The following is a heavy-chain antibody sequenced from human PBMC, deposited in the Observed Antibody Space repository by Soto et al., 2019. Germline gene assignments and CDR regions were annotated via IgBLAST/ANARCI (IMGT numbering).Heavy chain of an antibody. D-gene: IGHD3-22*01. CDR3: ARSHLYYDSSGYPDY. Sequence: GGSLRLSCAASGFTFSSYAMSWVRQAPGKGLEWVSGISGSGGAIYSADSVRGRFAISRDNSKNTLYLQMNSLRAEDTAVYYCARSHLYYDSSGYPDYWGQGTLVTVSS. J-gene: IGHJ4*02. CDR2: ISGSGGAI. CDR1: GFTFSSYA. V-gene: IGHV3-23*01.